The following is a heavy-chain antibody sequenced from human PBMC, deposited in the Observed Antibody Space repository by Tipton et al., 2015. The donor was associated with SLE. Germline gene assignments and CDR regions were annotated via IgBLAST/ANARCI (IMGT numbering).Heavy chain of an antibody. CDR1: GDSFSSYC. CDR2: INHSGTT. CDR3: ARHGDWGGAFDI. J-gene: IGHJ6*04. D-gene: IGHD2-21*02. Sequence: TLSLTCTVSGDSFSSYCWSWIRQPPGKGLEWIGEINHSGTTFYNPSLKSRVTISVDASKNQFSLNLHSVTAADTSVYYCARHGDWGGAFDIWGKGTTVTVSS. V-gene: IGHV4-34*01.